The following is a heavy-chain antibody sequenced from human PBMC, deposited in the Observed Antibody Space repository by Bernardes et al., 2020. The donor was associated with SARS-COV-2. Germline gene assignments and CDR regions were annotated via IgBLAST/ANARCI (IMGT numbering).Heavy chain of an antibody. CDR3: VREVS. V-gene: IGHV3-21*01. CDR2: ISSSGSLI. Sequence: GGSLRLSCAASGFPFSAYTINWVRQVRGKGLEWFSSISSSGSLIYYADSVKGRFTISRDNAKNSVYLQMNSLRVEDTAVYYCVREVSWGQGTLVTVSS. CDR1: GFPFSAYT. J-gene: IGHJ5*02.